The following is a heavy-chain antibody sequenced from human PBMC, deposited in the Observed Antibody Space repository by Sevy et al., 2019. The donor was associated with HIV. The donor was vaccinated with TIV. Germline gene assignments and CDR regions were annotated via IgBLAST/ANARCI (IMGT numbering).Heavy chain of an antibody. Sequence: SETLSLTCTVSGGSITSLYWNWIRQPPGKGLEWIANIYYNGHTNYTPPLKSRVTLPLETSKNQFSLRLSSVTAADTAMYYCAGENAWGRGYSWGQGTLVTVSS. CDR2: IYYNGHT. J-gene: IGHJ4*02. V-gene: IGHV4-59*08. CDR1: GGSITSLY. D-gene: IGHD1-26*01. CDR3: AGENAWGRGYS.